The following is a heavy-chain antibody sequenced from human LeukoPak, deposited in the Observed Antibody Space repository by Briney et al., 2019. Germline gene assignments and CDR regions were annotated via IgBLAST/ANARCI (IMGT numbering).Heavy chain of an antibody. V-gene: IGHV1-18*01. CDR3: ARDPTGDKDFDY. D-gene: IGHD7-27*01. CDR2: ISADNGDT. CDR1: GYTFTSYG. J-gene: IGHJ4*02. Sequence: GASVKVSCKSSGYTFTSYGFSWVRQAPGQGLEWMGWISADNGDTNHAPTFQGRVTMTTDTSTSTAYVELRSLRSDDTAVYYCARDPTGDKDFDYWGQGTLVTVSS.